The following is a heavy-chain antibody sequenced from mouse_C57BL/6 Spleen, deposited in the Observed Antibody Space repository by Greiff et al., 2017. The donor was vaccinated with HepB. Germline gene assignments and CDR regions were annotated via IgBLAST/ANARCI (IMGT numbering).Heavy chain of an antibody. J-gene: IGHJ4*01. D-gene: IGHD1-1*01. V-gene: IGHV1-64*01. CDR1: GYTFTSYW. CDR2: IHPNSGST. Sequence: QVQLQQPGAELVKPWASVKLSCKASGYTFTSYWMHWVKQRPGQGLEWIGMIHPNSGSTNYNEKFKSKATLTVDKSSSTAYLQLRRLTAENSAVYYYARGIYYYGTYYAMDYWGQGTSVTVSS. CDR3: ARGIYYYGTYYAMDY.